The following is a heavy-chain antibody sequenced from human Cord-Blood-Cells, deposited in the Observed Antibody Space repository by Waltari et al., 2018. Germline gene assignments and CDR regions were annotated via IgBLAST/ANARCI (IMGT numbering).Heavy chain of an antibody. Sequence: QVQLVQSGAEVKKPGASVKVSCKASGYTFTSYYMHWVRQAPGQGLEWMGRYNPGGGNPSYGQKVQGRCTLTRDTSRITVYMELSGLRSEDTAVYYCARGHFWSGYYGLDYWGQGTLVTVSS. J-gene: IGHJ4*02. CDR1: GYTFTSYY. V-gene: IGHV1-46*01. D-gene: IGHD3-3*02. CDR3: ARGHFWSGYYGLDY. CDR2: YNPGGGNP.